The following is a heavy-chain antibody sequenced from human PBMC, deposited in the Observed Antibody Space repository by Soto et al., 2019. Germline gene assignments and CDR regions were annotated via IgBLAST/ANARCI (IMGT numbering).Heavy chain of an antibody. J-gene: IGHJ3*02. CDR3: ARDKVDSLENIVVVTAIEGRDDALDI. D-gene: IGHD2-21*02. CDR1: GFTFSSYG. Sequence: GGSLRLSCAASGFTFSSYGMHWVRQAPGKGLEWVAVIWYDGSNKYYADSVKGRFTISRDNSKNTLYLQMNSLRAEDTAVYYWARDKVDSLENIVVVTAIEGRDDALDIWGQGTMVTVSS. V-gene: IGHV3-33*01. CDR2: IWYDGSNK.